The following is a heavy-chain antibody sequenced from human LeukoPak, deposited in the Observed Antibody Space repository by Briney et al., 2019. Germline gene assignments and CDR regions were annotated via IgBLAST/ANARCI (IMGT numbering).Heavy chain of an antibody. CDR2: ISGSGGST. V-gene: IGHV3-23*01. CDR1: GFTFSSYA. Sequence: GGSLRLSCAASGFTFSSYAMSWVRQAPGKGLEWVSVISGSGGSTYYADSVKGRFTISRDNSKNTLYLQMNSLRAEDTAVYYCAKVVRSYDFWSGLYYFDYWGQGTLVTVSS. D-gene: IGHD3-3*01. J-gene: IGHJ4*02. CDR3: AKVVRSYDFWSGLYYFDY.